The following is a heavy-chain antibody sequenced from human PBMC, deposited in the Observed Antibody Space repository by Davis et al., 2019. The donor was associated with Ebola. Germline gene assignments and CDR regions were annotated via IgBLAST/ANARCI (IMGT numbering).Heavy chain of an antibody. D-gene: IGHD3-22*01. CDR1: GYTLTGYY. CDR3: ARDDKVMHFDY. CDR2: INPGSGGT. J-gene: IGHJ4*02. V-gene: IGHV1-2*02. Sequence: ASVKVSCKASGYTLTGYYIHWVRQAPGQGLEWMGWINPGSGGTNYAQKFQDRVTMTRDTSINTAHMELSGLRSDDTAVYYCARDDKVMHFDYWGQGTLVTVSS.